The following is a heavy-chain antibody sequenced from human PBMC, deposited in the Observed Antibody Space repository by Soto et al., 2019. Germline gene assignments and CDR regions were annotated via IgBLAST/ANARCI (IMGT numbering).Heavy chain of an antibody. V-gene: IGHV4-39*01. CDR2: IYYSGST. Sequence: SETLSLTCTVSGGSISSSGYYWGWIRQPPGKGLEWIGNIYYSGSTYYNPSLKSRVTISVDTSKNQFSLKLSSVTAADTAVYYCARQTGTGYYYYYYMDVWGKGTTVTVSS. CDR1: GGSISSSGYY. CDR3: ARQTGTGYYYYYYMDV. D-gene: IGHD1-7*01. J-gene: IGHJ6*03.